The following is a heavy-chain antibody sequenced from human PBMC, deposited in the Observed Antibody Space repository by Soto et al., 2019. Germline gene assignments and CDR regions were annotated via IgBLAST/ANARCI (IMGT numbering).Heavy chain of an antibody. Sequence: SVKVSCKASGGTFSSYAISWVRQAPGQGLEWMGGIIPIFGTANYAQKFQGRVTITAGESTSTAYMELSSLRSEDTAVYYCAREGAAAGFLPLDYWGQGTLVTVSS. D-gene: IGHD6-13*01. J-gene: IGHJ4*02. V-gene: IGHV1-69*13. CDR1: GGTFSSYA. CDR3: AREGAAAGFLPLDY. CDR2: IIPIFGTA.